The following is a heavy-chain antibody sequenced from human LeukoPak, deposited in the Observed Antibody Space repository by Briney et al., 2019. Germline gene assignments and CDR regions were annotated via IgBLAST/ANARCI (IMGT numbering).Heavy chain of an antibody. D-gene: IGHD6-19*01. CDR2: IKQDASET. CDR3: ATDPSGPSDSSGWYYYDN. J-gene: IGHJ4*02. CDR1: GFIVSNYC. Sequence: PGGSLRPSCAASGFIVSNYCMGWVRQAAGKGLEWVASIKQDASETYYVDSVRGRFSISRDNAKNSLFMQMNSLRAEDTAVYYCATDPSGPSDSSGWYYYDNWGQGTLVTVSS. V-gene: IGHV3-7*01.